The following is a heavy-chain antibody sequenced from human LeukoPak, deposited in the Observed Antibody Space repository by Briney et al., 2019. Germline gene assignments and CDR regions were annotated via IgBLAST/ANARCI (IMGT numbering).Heavy chain of an antibody. CDR3: AREICGSDCYSTFDY. Sequence: GGSLRLSCAASGFTFSSYSMNWVRQAPGKGLEWVSSISSSSSYIYYADSVKGRFTISRDNAKNSLYLQMNSLRAEDTAVYYCAREICGSDCYSTFDYWGRGALVTVSS. D-gene: IGHD2-21*02. J-gene: IGHJ4*02. CDR2: ISSSSSYI. CDR1: GFTFSSYS. V-gene: IGHV3-21*01.